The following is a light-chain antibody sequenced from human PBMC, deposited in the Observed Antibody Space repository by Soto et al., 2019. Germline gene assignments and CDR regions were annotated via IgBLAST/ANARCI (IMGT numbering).Light chain of an antibody. CDR1: QGISVY. Sequence: DIQMTQSPSSLSASVGDRVTITCRASQGISVYLAWYQQKPGKDPKLLIYSASTLQSGVPSRFSGSGSGTDFTLTISSLQPEDVATYFCQKFNTAPLTFGQGKRLEIK. J-gene: IGKJ5*01. CDR2: SAS. CDR3: QKFNTAPLT. V-gene: IGKV1-27*01.